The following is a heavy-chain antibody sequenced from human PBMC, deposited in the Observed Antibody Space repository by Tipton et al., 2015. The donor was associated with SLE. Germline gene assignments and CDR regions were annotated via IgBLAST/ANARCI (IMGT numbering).Heavy chain of an antibody. CDR3: AKDSGYDPYWYFDL. CDR2: ISSSGNTI. D-gene: IGHD5-12*01. Sequence: SLRLSCVASGFTFSSYDINWVRQATGKGLEWVSYISSSGNTIYYADSVKGRFTISRDNAKNSLYLQMNSLRAEDTAVYYCAKDSGYDPYWYFDLWGRGTMVTVSS. CDR1: GFTFSSYD. V-gene: IGHV3-48*03. J-gene: IGHJ2*01.